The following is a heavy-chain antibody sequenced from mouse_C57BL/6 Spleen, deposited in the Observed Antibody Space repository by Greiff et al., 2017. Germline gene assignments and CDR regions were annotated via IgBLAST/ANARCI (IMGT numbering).Heavy chain of an antibody. V-gene: IGHV3-6*01. Sequence: EVQLQESGPGLVKPSQSLSLTCSVTGYSITSGYYWNWIRQFPGNKLEWMGYISYDGSNNYNPSLKNRISITRDTSKNQFFLKLNSVTTEDTATYYCARSRLLLEAWFAYWGQGTLVTVSA. CDR1: GYSITSGYY. J-gene: IGHJ3*01. CDR2: ISYDGSN. CDR3: ARSRLLLEAWFAY. D-gene: IGHD1-1*01.